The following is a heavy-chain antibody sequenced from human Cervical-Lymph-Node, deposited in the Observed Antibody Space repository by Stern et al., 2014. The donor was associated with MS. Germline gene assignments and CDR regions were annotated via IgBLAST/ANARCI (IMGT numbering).Heavy chain of an antibody. Sequence: VQLVESGAEVKKPGESLKISCEASGYLFDDYWIGWVRQMSGRGLELVAIIFPRDSNTRYSPSVQGQVTISADKSISTAYLQWRSRKAADPAMYYWARSPATPSGYDRFDYWGQGALVTVSS. CDR1: GYLFDDYW. CDR3: ARSPATPSGYDRFDY. J-gene: IGHJ4*02. D-gene: IGHD5-12*01. CDR2: IFPRDSNT. V-gene: IGHV5-51*03.